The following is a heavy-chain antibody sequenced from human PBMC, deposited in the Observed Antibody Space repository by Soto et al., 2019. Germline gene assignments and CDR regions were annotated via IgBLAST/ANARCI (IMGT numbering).Heavy chain of an antibody. D-gene: IGHD6-13*01. V-gene: IGHV1-18*01. CDR3: ARFSVTIAAAGTGVDWFDP. Sequence: ASVKVSCKASGYTFTSYGISWVRQAPGQGLEWMGWISAYNGNTNYAQKLQGRVTMTTDTSTSTAYMELRSLRSDDTAVYYCARFSVTIAAAGTGVDWFDPWGQGTLVTVSS. CDR2: ISAYNGNT. CDR1: GYTFTSYG. J-gene: IGHJ5*02.